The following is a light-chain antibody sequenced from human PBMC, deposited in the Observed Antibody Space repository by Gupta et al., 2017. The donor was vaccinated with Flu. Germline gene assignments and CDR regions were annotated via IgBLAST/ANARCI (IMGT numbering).Light chain of an antibody. CDR2: GNN. Sequence: QSALTQPRSVSGAPGQRLIISCTGSSSDIGAGYDVHWYQQVPGTAPKLLIYGNNNRPSGVTDRFSGSKSGTSASLTIAGLQAEDEADYYCTSSASRIRVVVFGGGTRLTVL. CDR3: TSSASRIRVVV. V-gene: IGLV1-40*01. CDR1: SSDIGAGYD. J-gene: IGLJ3*02.